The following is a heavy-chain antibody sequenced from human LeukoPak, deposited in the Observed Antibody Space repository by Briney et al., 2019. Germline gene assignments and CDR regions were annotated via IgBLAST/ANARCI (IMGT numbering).Heavy chain of an antibody. J-gene: IGHJ4*02. CDR3: ASTVGSSWYPYFDY. Sequence: ASVKVSCKASGYTFTGYYMHWVRQAPGQGLEWMGWINPNSGGTNYAQKFQGRVTMTRDTSISTAYMELSRLRSDDTAVYYCASTVGSSWYPYFDYWGQGTLVTVSS. CDR2: INPNSGGT. CDR1: GYTFTGYY. V-gene: IGHV1-2*02. D-gene: IGHD6-13*01.